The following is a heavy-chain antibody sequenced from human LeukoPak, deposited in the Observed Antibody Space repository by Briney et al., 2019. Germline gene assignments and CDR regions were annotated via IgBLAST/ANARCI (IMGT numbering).Heavy chain of an antibody. D-gene: IGHD3-3*01. CDR3: ANNDFWSGSDY. CDR2: IYSGGST. CDR1: GFTVSRNY. Sequence: PGGSLRLSCAASGFTVSRNYMSWVRQAPGKGLEWVSVIYSGGSTYYADSVKGRFTISRDNSKNTLYLQMNSLRAEDTAVYYCANNDFWSGSDYWGQGTLVTVSS. J-gene: IGHJ4*02. V-gene: IGHV3-53*01.